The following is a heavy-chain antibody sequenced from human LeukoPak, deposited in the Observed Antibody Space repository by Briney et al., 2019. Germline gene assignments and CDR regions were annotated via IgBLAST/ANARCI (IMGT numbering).Heavy chain of an antibody. CDR3: ARDRNFASFWYVGY. D-gene: IGHD1-14*01. CDR1: GYTFTGYY. CDR2: INPNSGGS. V-gene: IGHV1-2*06. J-gene: IGHJ4*02. Sequence: RASVKASCKASGYTFTGYYMHWVRQAPGQGLEGMGRINPNSGGSNYAQKFQGRVTMTRDTSISTAYMELSRLRSDDTAVYYCARDRNFASFWYVGYWGQGTLVTVSS.